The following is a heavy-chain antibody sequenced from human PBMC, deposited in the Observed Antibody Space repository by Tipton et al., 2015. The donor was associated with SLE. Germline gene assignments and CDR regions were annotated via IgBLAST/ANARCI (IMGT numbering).Heavy chain of an antibody. J-gene: IGHJ4*02. V-gene: IGHV4-59*01. CDR2: FYYSGST. Sequence: TLSLTCAVYGGSFSGYYWSWIRQPPGKGLEWIGYFYYSGSTNYNPSLKSRITISVDTSKNQFSLKLSSVTAADTAVYYCARDGNRGFWSGFDYWGQGTLVTVSS. D-gene: IGHD3-3*01. CDR1: GGSFSGYY. CDR3: ARDGNRGFWSGFDY.